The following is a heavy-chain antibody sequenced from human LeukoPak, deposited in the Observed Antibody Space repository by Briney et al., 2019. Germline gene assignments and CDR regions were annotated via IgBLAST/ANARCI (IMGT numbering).Heavy chain of an antibody. CDR1: GFTYTNYW. Sequence: GGSLRLSCAASGFTYTNYWVSWFRQAPGQGLEWVASIKQDGSERYYVYSVKGRFTISRDNAKNSLFLQLSSLRVEDTAVYYCARGSMHVYHLYTDYWGQGTLVTVSS. CDR2: IKQDGSER. D-gene: IGHD3-16*01. V-gene: IGHV3-7*01. J-gene: IGHJ4*02. CDR3: ARGSMHVYHLYTDY.